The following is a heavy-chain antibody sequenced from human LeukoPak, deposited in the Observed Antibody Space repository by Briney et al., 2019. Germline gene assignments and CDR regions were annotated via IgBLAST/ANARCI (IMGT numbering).Heavy chain of an antibody. J-gene: IGHJ2*01. D-gene: IGHD2-8*02. CDR1: GFTLRNYD. Sequence: PGGSLRLSCTASGFTLRNYDMHWVRQTTEKGLEWVSGIGTEDDTFYPDSVKGRFTISRENAKNSFYLQMNSLRAGDTAVYYCATGRFVLVPSLERWYFDLWGRGTLVTVSS. CDR2: IGTEDDT. V-gene: IGHV3-13*01. CDR3: ATGRFVLVPSLERWYFDL.